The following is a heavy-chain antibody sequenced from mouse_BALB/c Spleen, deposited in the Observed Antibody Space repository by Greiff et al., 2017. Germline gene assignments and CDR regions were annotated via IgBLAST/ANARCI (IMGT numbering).Heavy chain of an antibody. V-gene: IGHV5-4*02. CDR1: GFTFSDYY. Sequence: EVMLVESGGGLVKPGGSLKLSCAASGFTFSDYYMYWVRQTPEKRLEWVATISDGGSYTYYPDSVKGRFTISRDNAKNNLYLQMSSLKSEDTAMYYCARVGDYDRMDYWGQGTSVTVSS. D-gene: IGHD2-4*01. CDR3: ARVGDYDRMDY. CDR2: ISDGGSYT. J-gene: IGHJ4*01.